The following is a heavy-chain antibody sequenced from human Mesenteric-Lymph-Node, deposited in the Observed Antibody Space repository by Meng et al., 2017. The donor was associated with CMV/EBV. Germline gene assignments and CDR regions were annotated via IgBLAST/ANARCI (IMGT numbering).Heavy chain of an antibody. J-gene: IGHJ2*01. CDR3: ARSDVAWVLYGGQNPVWYFDL. D-gene: IGHD3-3*01. V-gene: IGHV4-34*01. CDR2: INHSGST. Sequence: GSLRLSCGVYGGPFSGYYWSWIRQPPGKGLEWIGEINHSGSTNYNPSLKSRVTISVDTSKNQFSLKLSSVTAADTAVYYCARSDVAWVLYGGQNPVWYFDLWGRGTLVTVSS. CDR1: GGPFSGYY.